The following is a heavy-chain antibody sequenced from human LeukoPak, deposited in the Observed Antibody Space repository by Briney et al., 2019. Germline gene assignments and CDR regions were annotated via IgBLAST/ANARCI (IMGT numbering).Heavy chain of an antibody. D-gene: IGHD3-22*01. V-gene: IGHV4-59*01. J-gene: IGHJ3*02. Sequence: PSETLSLTCTVSGGSISSYYWSWIRQPPGKGLEWIGYIYYSGSTNYNPSLKSRVTISVDTSKNQFSLKLSSVTAADTAVYYCARAIVEYYYDSSSTGAFDIWGQGTMVTVSS. CDR3: ARAIVEYYYDSSSTGAFDI. CDR2: IYYSGST. CDR1: GGSISSYY.